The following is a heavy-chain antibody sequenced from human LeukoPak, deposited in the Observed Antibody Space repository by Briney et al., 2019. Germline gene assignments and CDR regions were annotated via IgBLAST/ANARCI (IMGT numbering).Heavy chain of an antibody. CDR1: GFNFGVVA. Sequence: GRSLRLSCAASGFNFGVVAMDWIRQAPGKGLEWVGFIRHREYGGTAEYAASVNGRFAISRDDSKSIVYLQMNDLRTEDTGVYYCARERAGDVDYWGLGTLVTVSS. CDR3: ARERAGDVDY. V-gene: IGHV3-49*03. CDR2: IRHREYGGTA. J-gene: IGHJ4*02.